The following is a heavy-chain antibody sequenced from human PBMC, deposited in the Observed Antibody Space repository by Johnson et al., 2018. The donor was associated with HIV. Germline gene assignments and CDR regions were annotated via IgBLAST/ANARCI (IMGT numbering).Heavy chain of an antibody. J-gene: IGHJ3*02. CDR3: ARGMVVAATKAFDI. Sequence: QVQLVESGGGVVQPGGSLRLSCAASGFTFSDYYMSWIRQAPGKGLEWVSYISSSGSTIYYADSVKGRFTISRDNAKNSLYRQMNSLRAEDTAVYYCARGMVVAATKAFDIWGQGTMVTVSS. V-gene: IGHV3-11*04. D-gene: IGHD2-15*01. CDR1: GFTFSDYY. CDR2: ISSSGSTI.